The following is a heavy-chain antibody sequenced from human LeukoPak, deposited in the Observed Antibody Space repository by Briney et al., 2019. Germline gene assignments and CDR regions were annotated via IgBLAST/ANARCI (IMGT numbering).Heavy chain of an antibody. CDR1: GGSMVNYH. J-gene: IGHJ5*02. CDR3: ARGLDGYRFDP. V-gene: IGHV4-59*01. Sequence: SETLSLTCTVSGGSMVNYHWTWIRQSPGKEPEYIGYIYNIETTYNNPSLMGRVTVSVDMSSRQFSLELKSVTAADTAVYYCARGLDGYRFDPWGQGTLVTVSS. D-gene: IGHD5-18*01. CDR2: IYNIETT.